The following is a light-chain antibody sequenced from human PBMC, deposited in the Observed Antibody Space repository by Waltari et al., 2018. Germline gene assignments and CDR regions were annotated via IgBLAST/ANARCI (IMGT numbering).Light chain of an antibody. Sequence: SYELTQPSSVSLSPGQTARITCSGDVLAKKYARWFQQKPGQAPTLVIHKDTERPSGIPERFSGSSSGTTVTLTISGAQVEDEAHYYCYSATDNKGVFGGGTKLTVL. CDR1: VLAKKY. J-gene: IGLJ2*01. V-gene: IGLV3-27*01. CDR2: KDT. CDR3: YSATDNKGV.